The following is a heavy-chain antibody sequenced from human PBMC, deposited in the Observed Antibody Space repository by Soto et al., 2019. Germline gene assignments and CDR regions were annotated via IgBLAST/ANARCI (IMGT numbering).Heavy chain of an antibody. CDR2: IYYSGST. V-gene: IGHV4-39*01. CDR3: ASLDINESNYGMDV. J-gene: IGHJ6*02. D-gene: IGHD3-9*01. CDR1: GGSISSSSYY. Sequence: SETLSLTCTVSGGSISSSSYYWGWIRQPPGKGLEWIGSIYYSGSTYYNPSLKSRVTISVDTSKNQFSLKLSSVTAADTAVYYCASLDINESNYGMDVWGQGTTVTVSS.